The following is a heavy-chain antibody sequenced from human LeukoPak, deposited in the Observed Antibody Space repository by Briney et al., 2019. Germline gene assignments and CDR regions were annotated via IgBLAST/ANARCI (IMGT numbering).Heavy chain of an antibody. D-gene: IGHD2-15*01. CDR2: IRYDGSNK. CDR3: AKDIVFDY. V-gene: IGHV3-30*02. Sequence: PGGSLRLSCAAAGFTFSNYGMHWVRQAPGKGLEWVAFIRYDGSNKYYADSVKGRFTISRDNSKNTLCLQMNSLRAEDTAVYYCAKDIVFDYWGQGTLVTVSS. CDR1: GFTFSNYG. J-gene: IGHJ4*02.